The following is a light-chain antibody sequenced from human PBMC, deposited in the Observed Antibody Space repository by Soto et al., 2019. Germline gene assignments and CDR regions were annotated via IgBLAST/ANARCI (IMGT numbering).Light chain of an antibody. J-gene: IGLJ1*01. CDR3: GTWDSSRSAV. V-gene: IGLV1-51*01. CDR2: DDN. CDR1: SSNIGNNF. Sequence: HSVLTQPPSVSAAPGQKVTISCSGSSSNIGNNFVSWYQQLPGAAPKLLIFDDNKRPSGIPDRFSGSKSGTSATLGITGLQTGDEADYYCGTWDSSRSAVFGTGTKLTVL.